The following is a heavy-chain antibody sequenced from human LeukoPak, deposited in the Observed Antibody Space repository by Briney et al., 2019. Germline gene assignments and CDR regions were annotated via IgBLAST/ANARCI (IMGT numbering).Heavy chain of an antibody. CDR3: ASIAVAANFYYYGMDV. D-gene: IGHD6-19*01. CDR2: IYYSGST. CDR1: GGSISSSSYY. J-gene: IGHJ6*02. Sequence: PSETLSLTYTVSGGSISSSSYYWGWIRQPPGKGLEWIGSIYYSGSTYYNPSLKSRVTISVDTSKNQFSLKLSSVTAADTAVYYCASIAVAANFYYYGMDVWGQGTTVTVSS. V-gene: IGHV4-39*01.